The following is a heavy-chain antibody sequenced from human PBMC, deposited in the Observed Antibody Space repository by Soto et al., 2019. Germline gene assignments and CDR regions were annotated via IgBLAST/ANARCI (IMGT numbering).Heavy chain of an antibody. V-gene: IGHV4-34*01. CDR2: INHSGST. D-gene: IGHD2-2*01. CDR3: ARGRGVVVPAAIYYYYYYGMDV. CDR1: GGSFSGYY. J-gene: IGHJ6*02. Sequence: SETLSLTCAVYGGSFSGYYWSWIRQPPGKGLERIGEINHSGSTNYNPSLKSRVTISVDTSKNQFSLKLSSVTAADTAVYYCARGRGVVVPAAIYYYYYYGMDVWGQGTTVTVSS.